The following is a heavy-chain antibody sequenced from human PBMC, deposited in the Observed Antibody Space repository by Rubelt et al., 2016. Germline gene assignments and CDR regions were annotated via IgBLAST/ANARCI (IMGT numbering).Heavy chain of an antibody. V-gene: IGHV1-2*06. Sequence: GLEWMGRINPNSGGTNYPQKFQGRVTMTGDTSISTAYMELSRLGSDDTAVYFCARSSSWYYFDFWGQGTLVTVSS. D-gene: IGHD3-10*01. J-gene: IGHJ4*02. CDR2: INPNSGGT. CDR3: ARSSSWYYFDF.